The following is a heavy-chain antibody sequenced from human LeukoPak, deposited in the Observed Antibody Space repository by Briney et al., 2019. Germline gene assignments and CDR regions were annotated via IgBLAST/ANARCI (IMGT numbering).Heavy chain of an antibody. CDR3: ARGCSSTSCYFSGGNWFDP. J-gene: IGHJ5*02. V-gene: IGHV4-4*07. CDR1: GAFSSSYY. CDR2: IYTGGSA. Sequence: PSDTLSLTCSVSGAFSSSYYWTWIRQPAGKGLEWIGRIYTGGSANYNPSLRSRVNMSVDKSKNQFSLKLSSVTAADTAVYYCARGCSSTSCYFSGGNWFDPWGQGTLVIVSS. D-gene: IGHD2-2*01.